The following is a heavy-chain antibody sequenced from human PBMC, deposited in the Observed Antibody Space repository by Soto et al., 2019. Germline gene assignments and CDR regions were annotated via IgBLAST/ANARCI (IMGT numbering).Heavy chain of an antibody. J-gene: IGHJ4*02. Sequence: QVQLQQSGPGLVKPSQTLSLTCAISGDSVSSNSTAWNWIRQSPSRGLEWLGRTYYRSKYYNDYDVTVKSRITISPDTSTNQFSLQLNAVTSEDTAVYYCARGPIGVTGTGVFDSWGQGTLVTVSS. CDR2: TYYRSKYYN. V-gene: IGHV6-1*01. D-gene: IGHD6-19*01. CDR1: GDSVSSNSTA. CDR3: ARGPIGVTGTGVFDS.